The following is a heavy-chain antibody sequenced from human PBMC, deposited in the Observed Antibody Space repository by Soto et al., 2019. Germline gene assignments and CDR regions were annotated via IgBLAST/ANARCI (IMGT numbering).Heavy chain of an antibody. CDR1: GGSISSYY. Sequence: PSETLSLTCTVSGGSISSYYWSWIRQPPGKGLEWIGYIYYSGSTKSNPSLKSRVTISVDTSRNQVSLKLSSVTAADSAVYFCARARYQLLHPYYYGMDVWGQGTQVTVSS. V-gene: IGHV4-59*01. CDR2: IYYSGST. J-gene: IGHJ6*02. CDR3: ARARYQLLHPYYYGMDV. D-gene: IGHD2-2*01.